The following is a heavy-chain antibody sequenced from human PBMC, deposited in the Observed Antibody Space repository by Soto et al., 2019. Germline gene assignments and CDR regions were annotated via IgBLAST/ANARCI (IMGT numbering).Heavy chain of an antibody. CDR3: TTVSVYTVTTDSVDY. CDR2: IKSKTDGGTT. J-gene: IGHJ4*02. CDR1: GFTFSNAW. V-gene: IGHV3-15*01. D-gene: IGHD4-17*01. Sequence: EVQLVESGGGLVKPGGSLRLSCAASGFTFSNAWMSWVRQAPGKGLEWVGRIKSKTDGGTTDYAAPVKGRFTISRDDSKNTLYLQMYSVKTEDTAVYYCTTVSVYTVTTDSVDYWGQGTLVTVSS.